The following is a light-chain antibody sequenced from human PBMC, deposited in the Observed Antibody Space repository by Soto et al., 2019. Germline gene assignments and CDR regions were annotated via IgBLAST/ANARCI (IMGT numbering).Light chain of an antibody. CDR3: QQYNTYST. CDR2: DAS. CDR1: QSISTR. Sequence: DIEMTPSPSTLSASFGDRVTITCRASQSISTRLAWYQQKPGKAPKLLIYDASSLESGVPSRFSGSASGTEFTLTISSLQPDDFPTYYCQQYNTYSTFGQGTKVDIK. V-gene: IGKV1-5*01. J-gene: IGKJ1*01.